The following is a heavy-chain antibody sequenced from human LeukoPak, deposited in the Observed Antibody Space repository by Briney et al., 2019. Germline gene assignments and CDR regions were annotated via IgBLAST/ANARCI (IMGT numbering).Heavy chain of an antibody. D-gene: IGHD1-1*01. CDR2: ISGSGGST. V-gene: IGHV3-23*01. Sequence: ETLSLTCTVSGGSISSSSYYWGWIRQPPGKGLEWVSGISGSGGSTYYAESVKGRCTISRDNSKKTLFLQMNSLRAEDTAVYYCAKGSNNYPDNFDYWGQGTLVTVSS. CDR1: GGSISSSSYY. J-gene: IGHJ4*02. CDR3: AKGSNNYPDNFDY.